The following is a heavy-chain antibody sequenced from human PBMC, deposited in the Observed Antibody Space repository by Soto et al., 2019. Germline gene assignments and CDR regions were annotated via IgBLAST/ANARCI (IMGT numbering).Heavy chain of an antibody. CDR1: GFTFSDYY. J-gene: IGHJ4*02. Sequence: QVQLVESGGGLVQPGGSLRLSCAASGFTFSDYYMRWIRQAPGKGLEWVSYISSSSSYTNYADSGKGRFTISRDNAKNSLYLQMNRIRAEAAAVSYYARDRPRYGGYDYVDYWGQGTLVTVSS. V-gene: IGHV3-11*05. CDR2: ISSSSSYT. CDR3: ARDRPRYGGYDYVDY. D-gene: IGHD5-12*01.